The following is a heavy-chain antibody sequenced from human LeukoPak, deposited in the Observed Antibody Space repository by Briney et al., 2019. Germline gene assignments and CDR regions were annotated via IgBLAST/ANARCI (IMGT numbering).Heavy chain of an antibody. CDR1: GGSITSYY. V-gene: IGHV4-59*08. D-gene: IGHD3/OR15-3a*01. CDR3: ARQTGSGLFILP. J-gene: IGHJ4*02. CDR2: IYYSGST. Sequence: PSETLSLTCTVSGGSITSYYWSWIRQPPGKGLEWIGYIYYSGSTNYNPSLKSRVTISVDTSKNQFSLRLTSVTAADTAVYYCARQTGSGLFILPGGQGTLVTVSS.